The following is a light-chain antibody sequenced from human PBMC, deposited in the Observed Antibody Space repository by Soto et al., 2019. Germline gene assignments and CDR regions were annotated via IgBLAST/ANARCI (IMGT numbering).Light chain of an antibody. CDR3: QQCGGSPT. Sequence: EIVLTQSPGTLSLSPGERASLSCRASQRISSTFLAWNQQKPGQAPRLLIYGASSRATGIPDRFSGSGSGTDFTLTISRLEAEDFAMYYCQQCGGSPTFGQGTKVEVK. V-gene: IGKV3-20*01. J-gene: IGKJ1*01. CDR1: QRISSTF. CDR2: GAS.